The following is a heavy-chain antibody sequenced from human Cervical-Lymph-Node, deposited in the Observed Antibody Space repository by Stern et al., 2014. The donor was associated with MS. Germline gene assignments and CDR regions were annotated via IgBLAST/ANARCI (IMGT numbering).Heavy chain of an antibody. J-gene: IGHJ4*02. V-gene: IGHV1-69*01. CDR1: GGTFSSYA. CDR3: ASNLLGYCSGGTCYSDR. Sequence: QLVQSGAEVKKPGSSVTVSCKASGGTFSSYAVKWVRQAPGQGLEWMGGIIPTSGSAKYAQKFQGRVTVTAAESMSTVYMELSSLRSEDTAVYYCASNLLGYCSGGTCYSDRWGQGTLVTVSA. CDR2: IIPTSGSA. D-gene: IGHD2-15*01.